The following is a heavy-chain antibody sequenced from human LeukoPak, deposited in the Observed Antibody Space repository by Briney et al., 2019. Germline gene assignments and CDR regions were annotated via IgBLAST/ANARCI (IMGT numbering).Heavy chain of an antibody. D-gene: IGHD2-21*02. CDR3: ARAVVVTASGYYYYYGMDV. Sequence: GGSLRLSCAASGFTFGSYAMHWVRQAPGRGLEWVAVISYDGSNKYYADSVKGRFTISRDNAKNSLYLQMNSLRAEDTAVYYCARAVVVTASGYYYYYGMDVWGQGTTVTVSS. CDR1: GFTFGSYA. CDR2: ISYDGSNK. V-gene: IGHV3-30*04. J-gene: IGHJ6*02.